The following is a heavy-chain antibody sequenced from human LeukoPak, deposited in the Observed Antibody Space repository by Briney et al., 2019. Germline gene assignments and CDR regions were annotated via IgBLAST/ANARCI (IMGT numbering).Heavy chain of an antibody. D-gene: IGHD2/OR15-2a*01. CDR2: ISSSGGST. Sequence: PGGSLRLSCSASGFTFSDYTMHWVRQAPGKGLDYVSGISSSGGSTYYADSVKGRFTISRDNSKNTLYLQMSSLRAEDTAVYLCVKDLRSDFMGVLSRYLSYWGQGTLVTVSS. CDR3: VKDLRSDFMGVLSRYLSY. J-gene: IGHJ4*02. CDR1: GFTFSDYT. V-gene: IGHV3-64D*09.